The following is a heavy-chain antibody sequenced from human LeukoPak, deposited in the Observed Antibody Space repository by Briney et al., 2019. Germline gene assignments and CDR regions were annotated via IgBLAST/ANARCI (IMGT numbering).Heavy chain of an antibody. CDR1: DYSISTYY. Sequence: SETLSLTCSVSDYSISTYYWSWIRQPPGRGLEWIGFVYYSGSARYNPSLRGRVSLTIDTSENQFSLRLNSLTAADTAVYYCVRASRYDANFDDWGQGTLVTVSS. J-gene: IGHJ4*02. D-gene: IGHD1-1*01. CDR2: VYYSGSA. V-gene: IGHV4-59*01. CDR3: VRASRYDANFDD.